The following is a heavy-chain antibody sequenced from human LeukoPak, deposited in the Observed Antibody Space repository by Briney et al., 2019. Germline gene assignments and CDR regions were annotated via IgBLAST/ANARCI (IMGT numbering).Heavy chain of an antibody. Sequence: PGGSLRLSCAASGFTFSDCYMSWIRQAPGKGLEWVSYISGSGHTIYYADSVKGRFTISRDNAKNSLYLQMISLRAEDTAVYYCASGSGGSYYFDYWGQGTLVTFSS. V-gene: IGHV3-11*01. J-gene: IGHJ4*02. CDR1: GFTFSDCY. D-gene: IGHD2-15*01. CDR3: ASGSGGSYYFDY. CDR2: ISGSGHTI.